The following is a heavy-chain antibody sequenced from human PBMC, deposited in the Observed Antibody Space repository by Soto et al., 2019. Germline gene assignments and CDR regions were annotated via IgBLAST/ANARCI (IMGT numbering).Heavy chain of an antibody. CDR3: ARGGVVRVAFYYYGMDV. CDR2: INSDGSST. J-gene: IGHJ6*02. D-gene: IGHD3-10*01. Sequence: PGGSLRLSCAASGFTFSSYWMHCVRQAPGKGLVWVSRINSDGSSTSYADSVKGRFTISRDNAKNTLYLQMNSLRAEDTAVYYCARGGVVRVAFYYYGMDVWGQGTTVTVSS. V-gene: IGHV3-74*01. CDR1: GFTFSSYW.